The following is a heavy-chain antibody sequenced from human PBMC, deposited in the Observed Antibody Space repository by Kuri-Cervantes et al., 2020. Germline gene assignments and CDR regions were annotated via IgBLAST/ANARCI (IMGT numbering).Heavy chain of an antibody. V-gene: IGHV3-48*01. D-gene: IGHD5-12*01. CDR1: GFTFSSCG. CDR3: ARQFTAYDCVDY. Sequence: GESLKISCVASGFTFSSCGINWVRQAPGKGMEWLSYISSDGSAKYYAVSVKGRVSISRDNSNNTVYFEMNSLIAEDTALYYCARQFTAYDCVDYWGQGTLVTVSS. J-gene: IGHJ4*02. CDR2: ISSDGSAK.